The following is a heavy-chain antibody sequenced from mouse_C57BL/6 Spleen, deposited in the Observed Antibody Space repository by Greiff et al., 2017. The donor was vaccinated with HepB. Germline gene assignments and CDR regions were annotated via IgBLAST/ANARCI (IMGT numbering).Heavy chain of an antibody. Sequence: VQLQQSGAELVKPGASVKLSCKASGYTFTSYWMHWVKQRPGQGLEWIGMLHPNSGSTNYNEKFKSKATLTVDKSSSTAYMQLSSLTSEDSAVYYGARSLTTVVARGSMNYWGQGTAVTVSS. V-gene: IGHV1-64*01. CDR1: GYTFTSYW. J-gene: IGHJ4*01. CDR3: ARSLTTVVARGSMNY. CDR2: LHPNSGST. D-gene: IGHD1-1*01.